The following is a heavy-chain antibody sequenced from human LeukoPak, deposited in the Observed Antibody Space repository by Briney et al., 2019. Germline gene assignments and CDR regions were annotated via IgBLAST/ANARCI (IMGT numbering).Heavy chain of an antibody. CDR3: AKDSRIPAGGTEPSDY. CDR1: GFTFSTYA. D-gene: IGHD6-13*01. J-gene: IGHJ4*02. V-gene: IGHV3-23*01. Sequence: GGSLRLSCAASGFTFSTYAMTWVRQAPGKGLEWVSAIGGSGGSTYYADSVKGRFTISRDNSKTTLYLQMISLRAEDTAVYYCAKDSRIPAGGTEPSDYWGQGTLVTVSS. CDR2: IGGSGGST.